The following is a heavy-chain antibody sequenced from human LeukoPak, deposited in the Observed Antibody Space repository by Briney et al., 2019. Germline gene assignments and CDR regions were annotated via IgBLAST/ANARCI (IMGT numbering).Heavy chain of an antibody. Sequence: PSETLSLTCSVSGGSISSSRWDWGWVRQPPGKGLEWIGSIYKGGSTYYNPSLKGRVTISVDTSKNQFSLKLDSVTVADTAVYYCASPKDEYYYFMDVWGKGTTVTVSS. D-gene: IGHD5-24*01. J-gene: IGHJ6*03. V-gene: IGHV4-39*01. CDR3: ASPKDEYYYFMDV. CDR1: GGSISSSRWD. CDR2: IYKGGST.